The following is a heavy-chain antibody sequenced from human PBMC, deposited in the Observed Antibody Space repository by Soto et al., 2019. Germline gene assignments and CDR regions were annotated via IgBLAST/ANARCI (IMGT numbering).Heavy chain of an antibody. Sequence: EVQLLESGGGLVQPGGSLRLSCAASGFTFSDYAMSWVRQAPGKGLEWVAAVDTTAGGTYFADSVKGRFTISRDNSKNTLSLQMNSLSVEDTAVYYCVKAGGVRVLDAFDVWGQGTMVTVSS. V-gene: IGHV3-23*01. J-gene: IGHJ3*01. CDR2: VDTTAGGT. CDR3: VKAGGVRVLDAFDV. D-gene: IGHD2-8*01. CDR1: GFTFSDYA.